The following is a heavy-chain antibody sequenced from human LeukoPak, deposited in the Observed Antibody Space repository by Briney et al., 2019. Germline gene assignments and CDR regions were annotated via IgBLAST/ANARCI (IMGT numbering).Heavy chain of an antibody. CDR3: ARVIGIAAAGTSPDY. Sequence: GGSLRLSCAASGFTFSSYSMKWVRQAPGKGLEWVSSISSSSSYIYYADSVKGRFTISRDNAKNSLYLQMNSLRAEDTAVYYCARVIGIAAAGTSPDYWGQGTLVTVSS. D-gene: IGHD6-13*01. CDR2: ISSSSSYI. J-gene: IGHJ4*02. V-gene: IGHV3-21*01. CDR1: GFTFSSYS.